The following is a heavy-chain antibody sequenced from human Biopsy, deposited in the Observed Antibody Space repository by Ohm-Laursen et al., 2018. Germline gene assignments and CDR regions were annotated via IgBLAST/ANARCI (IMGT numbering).Heavy chain of an antibody. CDR2: INSMFGTT. D-gene: IGHD1-1*01. V-gene: IGHV1-69*01. J-gene: IGHJ4*02. CDR1: GGTFSSFG. CDR3: AKRGVERGRPLAY. Sequence: SSVKVFCNASGGTFSSFGISWVRQAPGQGLEWMGEINSMFGTTNYAQTFQGRVTITADESTSTAYMEVSSLRSEDTAVYYCAKRGVERGRPLAYWGQGTLVTVSS.